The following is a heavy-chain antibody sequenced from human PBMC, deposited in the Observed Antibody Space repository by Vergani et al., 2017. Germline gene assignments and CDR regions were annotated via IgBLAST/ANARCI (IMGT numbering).Heavy chain of an antibody. CDR3: AREYCSGGSCYSVYFQH. D-gene: IGHD2-15*01. V-gene: IGHV1-69*08. J-gene: IGHJ1*01. Sequence: QVQLVQSGAEVKKPGSSVKVSCKASGGTFSSYTISWVRQAPGQGLEWMGRIIPILGIANYAQKFQGRVTITADKSTSTAYMELSSLRSEDTAVYYCAREYCSGGSCYSVYFQHWGQGTLVTVSS. CDR1: GGTFSSYT. CDR2: IIPILGIA.